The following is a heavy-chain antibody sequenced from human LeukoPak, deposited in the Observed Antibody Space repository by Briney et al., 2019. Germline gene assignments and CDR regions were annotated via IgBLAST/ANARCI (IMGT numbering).Heavy chain of an antibody. CDR3: ARSYCGGDCYLGYYFDY. Sequence: SETLSLTCTVSGGSISSGGYYWSWIRQHPGKGLEWIGYTYYSGSTYYNPSLKSRVTISVDTSKNQFSLKLSSVTAADTAVYYCARSYCGGDCYLGYYFDYWGQGTLVTVSS. D-gene: IGHD2-21*02. V-gene: IGHV4-31*03. CDR2: TYYSGST. J-gene: IGHJ4*02. CDR1: GGSISSGGYY.